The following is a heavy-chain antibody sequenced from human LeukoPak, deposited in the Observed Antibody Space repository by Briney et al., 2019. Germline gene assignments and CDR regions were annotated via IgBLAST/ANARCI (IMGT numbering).Heavy chain of an antibody. CDR3: ASPSRIAVAGTVPFAEYFQH. CDR1: GFTFSSYS. D-gene: IGHD6-19*01. Sequence: MPGGSLRLSCAASGFTFSSYSMNWVRQAPGKGLEWVSSISSSSSYIYYADSVKGRFTISRDNAKNSLYLQMNSLRAEDTAVYYCASPSRIAVAGTVPFAEYFQHWGQGTLVTVSS. V-gene: IGHV3-21*01. CDR2: ISSSSSYI. J-gene: IGHJ1*01.